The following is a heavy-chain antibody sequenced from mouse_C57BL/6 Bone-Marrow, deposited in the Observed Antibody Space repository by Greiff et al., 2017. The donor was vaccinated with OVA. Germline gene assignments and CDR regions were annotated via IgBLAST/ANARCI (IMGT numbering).Heavy chain of an antibody. CDR1: GFTFSDYG. V-gene: IGHV5-17*01. CDR3: ARIYYDYDGAY. Sequence: DVKLQESGGGLVKPGGSLKLSCAASGFTFSDYGMPWVRQAPEKGLEWVAYISSGSSTIYYADTVKGRFTISRDNAKNTLFLQMTSLRSEDTAMYYCARIYYDYDGAYWGQGTLATVSA. CDR2: ISSGSSTI. D-gene: IGHD2-4*01. J-gene: IGHJ3*01.